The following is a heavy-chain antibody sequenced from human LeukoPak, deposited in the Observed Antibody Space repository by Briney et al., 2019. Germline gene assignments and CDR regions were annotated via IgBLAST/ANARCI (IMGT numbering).Heavy chain of an antibody. J-gene: IGHJ2*01. CDR2: IIPMFGEA. CDR3: ASEGYCSYVDCPLWYFDL. D-gene: IGHD2-15*01. CDR1: GATFSSYA. V-gene: IGHV1-69*04. Sequence: GASVKVSCKASGATFSSYAFSWVRQAPGQGLEWMGRIIPMFGEATYAQKFQGRITITADKSMELSSLRSEDTAVYCCASEGYCSYVDCPLWYFDLWGRGTLVTVSP.